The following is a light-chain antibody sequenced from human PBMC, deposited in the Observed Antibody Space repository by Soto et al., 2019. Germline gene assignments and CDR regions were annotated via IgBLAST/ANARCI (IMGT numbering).Light chain of an antibody. CDR1: NSDVGSYNL. J-gene: IGLJ1*01. Sequence: QSALTQPASVSGSPGQSITISCTGTNSDVGSYNLVSWYQQHPGKAPKVMIYEVSKRPSGVPNRFSGSKSGNTASLTISGLQAEDEADYYCCSYAGSSTDVFGTGTKFTVL. V-gene: IGLV2-23*02. CDR3: CSYAGSSTDV. CDR2: EVS.